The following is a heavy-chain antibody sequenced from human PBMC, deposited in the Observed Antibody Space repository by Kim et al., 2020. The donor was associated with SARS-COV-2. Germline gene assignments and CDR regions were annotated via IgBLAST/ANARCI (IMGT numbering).Heavy chain of an antibody. CDR1: GFTFSSYA. J-gene: IGHJ6*02. CDR3: VKDPPRIAAGSGSYYGMDV. D-gene: IGHD6-13*01. V-gene: IGHV3-64D*06. Sequence: GGSLRLSCSASGFTFSSYAMHWVRQAPGKGLEYVSAISSNGGSTYYADSVKGRFTISRDNSKNTLYLQMSSLRAEDTAVYYCVKDPPRIAAGSGSYYGMDVWGQGTTVTVSS. CDR2: ISSNGGST.